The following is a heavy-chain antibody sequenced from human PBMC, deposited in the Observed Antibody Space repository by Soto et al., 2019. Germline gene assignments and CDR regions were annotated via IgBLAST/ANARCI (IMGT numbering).Heavy chain of an antibody. CDR1: GFTFSSYS. V-gene: IGHV3-21*01. J-gene: IGHJ6*02. Sequence: VQLVESGGGVVQPGRSLRLSCAASGFTFSSYSMNWVRQAPGKGLEWVSSISSSSSYIYYADSVKGRFTISRDNAKNSLYLQMNSLRAEDRAVYYCARESSYCSSTSCYVFYYGMDVWGQGTTVTVSS. D-gene: IGHD2-2*01. CDR3: ARESSYCSSTSCYVFYYGMDV. CDR2: ISSSSSYI.